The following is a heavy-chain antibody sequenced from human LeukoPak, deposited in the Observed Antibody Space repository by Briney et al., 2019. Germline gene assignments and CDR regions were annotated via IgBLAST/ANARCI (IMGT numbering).Heavy chain of an antibody. Sequence: SQTLSLTCAVSGGSISSGGYSWSWIRQPPGKGLEWIGYIYHSGSTYYIPSLKSRVTISVDRSKNQFSLKLSSVTAADTAVYYCARSSSGGSLDYWGQGTLVTVSS. V-gene: IGHV4-30-2*01. CDR2: IYHSGST. CDR1: GGSISSGGYS. J-gene: IGHJ4*02. D-gene: IGHD2-15*01. CDR3: ARSSSGGSLDY.